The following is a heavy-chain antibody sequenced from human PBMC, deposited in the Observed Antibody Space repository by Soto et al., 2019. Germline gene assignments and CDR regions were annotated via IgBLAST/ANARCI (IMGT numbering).Heavy chain of an antibody. V-gene: IGHV3-53*01. Sequence: GGALRVSLSASGVTVRSNYMSWVRQAPGKGLEWVSVIYSGGSTYYADSVKGRFTISRDNSKNTLYLQMNSLRAEDTAVYYCARKSGIAAAGIYYYGMDVWGQGTTVTVSS. CDR3: ARKSGIAAAGIYYYGMDV. CDR2: IYSGGST. D-gene: IGHD6-13*01. CDR1: GVTVRSNY. J-gene: IGHJ6*02.